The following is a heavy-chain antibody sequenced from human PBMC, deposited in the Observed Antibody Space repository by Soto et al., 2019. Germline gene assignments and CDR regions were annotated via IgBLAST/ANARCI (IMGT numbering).Heavy chain of an antibody. CDR3: ARDRSADRFVQYFQH. CDR2: IKQDGSER. J-gene: IGHJ1*01. V-gene: IGHV3-7*01. D-gene: IGHD6-19*01. CDR1: GFTFGNYW. Sequence: PGGSLRLSCAASGFTFGNYWMSWVRQAPGKGPEWVANIKQDGSERNYVDSVKGRFTISRDNAENSLYLQMNSLRVEDTGVYYCARDRSADRFVQYFQHWGQGTQVTVSS.